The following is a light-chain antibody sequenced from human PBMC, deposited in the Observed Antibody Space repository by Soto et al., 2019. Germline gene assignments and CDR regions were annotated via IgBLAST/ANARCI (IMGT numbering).Light chain of an antibody. Sequence: EIVLTQSPGTLSFSPGERATLPCRVRASVSDNNLAGYQQKTGRAPRVLIYRGSTSAAGISDRFSGSGSGTDFTLTISRLEPEDYSVYYCHHYGASPWTFGQGTKVDIK. CDR1: ASVSDNN. V-gene: IGKV3-20*01. CDR2: RGS. CDR3: HHYGASPWT. J-gene: IGKJ1*01.